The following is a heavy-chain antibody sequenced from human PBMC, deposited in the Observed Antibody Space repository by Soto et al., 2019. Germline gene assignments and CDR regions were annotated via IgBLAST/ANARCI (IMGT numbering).Heavy chain of an antibody. CDR1: GFAFHGYA. CDR3: GRDLRTRAGDD. J-gene: IGHJ4*02. CDR2: IWYDGSEK. Sequence: QVQLVESGGTVVQVGGSLRLSCAASGFAFHGYAMHWVRQAPGKGLDWVAVIWYDGSEKYYADSVEGRFTISRDNSKNTLYLQMNSLRFEDTAVYYCGRDLRTRAGDDWGQGTLVAVSS. D-gene: IGHD3-10*01. V-gene: IGHV3-33*01.